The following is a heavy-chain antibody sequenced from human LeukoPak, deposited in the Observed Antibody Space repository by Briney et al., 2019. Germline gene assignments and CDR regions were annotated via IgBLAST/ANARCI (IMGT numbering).Heavy chain of an antibody. V-gene: IGHV3-23*01. J-gene: IGHJ4*02. CDR2: ISGSGGST. CDR1: GFTFSSYG. Sequence: GGSLRLSCAASGFTFSSYGMSWVRQAPGKGLEWVSAISGSGGSTYYADSVKGRFTISRDNSKNTLYLQMNSLRAEDTAVYYCAKGMGASWSFDYWGQGTLVTVSS. CDR3: AKGMGASWSFDY. D-gene: IGHD1-26*01.